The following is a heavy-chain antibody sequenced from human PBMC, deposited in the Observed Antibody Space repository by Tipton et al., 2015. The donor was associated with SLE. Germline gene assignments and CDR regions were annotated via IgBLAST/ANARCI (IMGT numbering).Heavy chain of an antibody. CDR2: IYPSGSS. D-gene: IGHD1-26*01. CDR1: GGSISSGSYA. CDR3: ATSLIVQGIFFDF. Sequence: TLSLTCAVSGGSISSGSYAWNWIRQSPGKGLEWIGYIYPSGSSHYSPSFKSRFTISVDSSRNEISLMLSSVTAADTAVYYCATSLIVQGIFFDFWGQGTLVTVSS. V-gene: IGHV4-30-2*06. J-gene: IGHJ4*02.